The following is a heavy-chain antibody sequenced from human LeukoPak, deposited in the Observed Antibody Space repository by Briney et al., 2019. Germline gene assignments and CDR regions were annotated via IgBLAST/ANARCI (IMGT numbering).Heavy chain of an antibody. CDR1: GFTFSSYA. CDR2: ISGSGGST. J-gene: IGHJ3*02. D-gene: IGHD4-23*01. Sequence: GGSLRLSCAASGFTFSSYAMSWVRQAQGKGLEWVSSISGSGGSTYYADSVRGRFTVSRDNSRNTLALQMNSLRAEDTAVYYCAGSPTVDAAFDIWGQGTMVTVSS. V-gene: IGHV3-23*01. CDR3: AGSPTVDAAFDI.